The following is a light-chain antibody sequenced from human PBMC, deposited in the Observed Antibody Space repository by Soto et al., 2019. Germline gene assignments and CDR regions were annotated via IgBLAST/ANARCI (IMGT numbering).Light chain of an antibody. Sequence: QSALTQPASVSGSPGQSIAISCTGTSSDDGAYDYVSWYQQHPGKAPKLMIYDVKYRPSGVSNRFSGSKSGNTASLTISGLQAEDEADYYCSSYTSSSSVIFGGGTKLTVL. CDR2: DVK. J-gene: IGLJ2*01. CDR3: SSYTSSSSVI. CDR1: SSDDGAYDY. V-gene: IGLV2-14*01.